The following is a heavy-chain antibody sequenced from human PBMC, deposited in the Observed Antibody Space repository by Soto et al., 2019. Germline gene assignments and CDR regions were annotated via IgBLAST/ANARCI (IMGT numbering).Heavy chain of an antibody. CDR3: ARPPLVGSYDTASSHPLHYSYCLDV. D-gene: IGHD3-3*01. Sequence: ASVKVSCKASGVTFSSYAISWVRQAPGQGLEWMGGIIAIFGTANYAQKFQGRVTITAEESTSTAYMELSSLRSEDTAVYYCARPPLVGSYDTASSHPLHYSYCLDVWRHGTTVTVS. CDR2: IIAIFGTA. V-gene: IGHV1-69*13. CDR1: GVTFSSYA. J-gene: IGHJ6*02.